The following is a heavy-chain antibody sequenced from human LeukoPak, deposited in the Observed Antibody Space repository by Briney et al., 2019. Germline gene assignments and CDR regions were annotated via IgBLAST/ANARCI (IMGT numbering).Heavy chain of an antibody. Sequence: SETLSLTCTVSGGSISSGGYYWSWIRQHPGKGLEWIGYIYYSGSTYYNPSLKSRVTISVDTSKNQLSLKLSSVTAADTAVYYCAREAVATITSGYFDYWGQGTLVTVSS. V-gene: IGHV4-31*03. CDR1: GGSISSGGYY. CDR2: IYYSGST. D-gene: IGHD5-12*01. J-gene: IGHJ4*02. CDR3: AREAVATITSGYFDY.